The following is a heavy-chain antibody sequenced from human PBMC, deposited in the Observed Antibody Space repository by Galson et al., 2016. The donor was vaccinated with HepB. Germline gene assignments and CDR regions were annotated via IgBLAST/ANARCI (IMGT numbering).Heavy chain of an antibody. CDR1: GYIFSSYG. J-gene: IGHJ6*04. CDR3: ARDKYGVLVAHPEEYYYYYYGMDV. CDR2: ISAYNGDT. V-gene: IGHV1-18*01. Sequence: SVKVSCKASGYIFSSYGISWVRQAPRQRLEWMGWISAYNGDTVYAQKLQGGVTMTTDTSTSTAYMELRSLRSDDTAVYYCARDKYGVLVAHPEEYYYYYYGMDVWGKGTTVTVSS. D-gene: IGHD3-3*02.